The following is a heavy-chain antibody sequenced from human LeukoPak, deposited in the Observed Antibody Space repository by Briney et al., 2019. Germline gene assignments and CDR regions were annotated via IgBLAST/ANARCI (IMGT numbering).Heavy chain of an antibody. CDR2: SRNKANGYAP. V-gene: IGHV3-72*01. Sequence: PGGSLRLSCTASGFTFSGHYMDWVRQAPGKGLEWVGRSRNKANGYAPQYAASVKGRFSISRDDSKKILYLQMNSLKTEDTAVYYCSRSKYDSSGLYYAGGESWGQGTRVTVTS. CDR1: GFTFSGHY. CDR3: SRSKYDSSGLYYAGGES. D-gene: IGHD3-22*01. J-gene: IGHJ5*02.